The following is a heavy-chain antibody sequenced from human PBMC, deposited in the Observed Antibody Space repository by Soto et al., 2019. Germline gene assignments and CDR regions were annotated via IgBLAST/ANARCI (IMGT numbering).Heavy chain of an antibody. CDR2: IYYSGST. J-gene: IGHJ4*02. CDR3: ARVFNYDILTDLHFDY. D-gene: IGHD3-9*01. Sequence: KPSETLSLTCTVSGGSISSYYWSWIRQPPGKRLEWIGYIYYSGSTNYNPSLKSRVTISVDTSKNQFSLKLSSVTAADTAVYYCARVFNYDILTDLHFDYWGQGTLVTVSS. V-gene: IGHV4-59*01. CDR1: GGSISSYY.